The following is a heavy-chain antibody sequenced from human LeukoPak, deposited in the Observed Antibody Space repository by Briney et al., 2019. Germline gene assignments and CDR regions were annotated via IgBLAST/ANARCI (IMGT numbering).Heavy chain of an antibody. CDR1: GYTFSYYD. CDR2: VSPNSGDA. D-gene: IGHD3-3*01. CDR3: ATIDFRGGFYIFGGGGN. Sequence: GASVKVSCRASGYTFSYYDINWVRQATGQGLEWMGSVSPNSGDAVYAQKFQGRVAMTRSTSTSTAYMELTSLRSDDTAVHYCATIDFRGGFYIFGGGGNWGQGTLLIVSS. J-gene: IGHJ4*02. V-gene: IGHV1-8*01.